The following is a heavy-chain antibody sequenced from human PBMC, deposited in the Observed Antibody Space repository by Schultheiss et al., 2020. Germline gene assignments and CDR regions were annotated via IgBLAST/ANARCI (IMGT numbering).Heavy chain of an antibody. CDR3: AFPETPFERNGIAVAGTAYYYGMDV. CDR2: INPNSGGT. Sequence: ASVKVSCKASGYTFTGYYMHWVRQAPGQGLEWMGWINPNSGGTNYAQKFQGRVTMTRDTSISTAYMELSRLRSDDTAVYYCAFPETPFERNGIAVAGTAYYYGMDVWGQGTTVTVSS. CDR1: GYTFTGYY. V-gene: IGHV1-2*02. D-gene: IGHD6-19*01. J-gene: IGHJ6*02.